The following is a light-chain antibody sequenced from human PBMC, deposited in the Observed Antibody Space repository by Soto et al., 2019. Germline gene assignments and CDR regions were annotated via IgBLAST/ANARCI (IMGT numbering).Light chain of an antibody. CDR1: QSVTSSY. V-gene: IGKV3-20*01. CDR2: GAS. CDR3: KQYGSSTPLS. J-gene: IGKJ4*01. Sequence: EIVLTQSPGTLSLSPGERATLSCRASQSVTSSYLAWYQQKLGQAPRLLIYGASTRATGTPHRFSGSGSGTDFTLAISRLEPAAHAVYYCKQYGSSTPLSFGGGTKVEIK.